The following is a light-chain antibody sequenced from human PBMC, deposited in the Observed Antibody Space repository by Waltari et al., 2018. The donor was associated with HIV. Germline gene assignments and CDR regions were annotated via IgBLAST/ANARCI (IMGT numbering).Light chain of an antibody. CDR2: GAS. V-gene: IGKV3-15*01. J-gene: IGKJ2*01. Sequence: EIVMTQSTATQSLSPGERATLSCRTSQSVSGNLAWYQQKRGQAPRLLIFGASTRATGIPARFSGSGSGTEFTLTISSLQSEDFAIYYCQQYNDWPRNTFGQGTKLEI. CDR1: QSVSGN. CDR3: QQYNDWPRNT.